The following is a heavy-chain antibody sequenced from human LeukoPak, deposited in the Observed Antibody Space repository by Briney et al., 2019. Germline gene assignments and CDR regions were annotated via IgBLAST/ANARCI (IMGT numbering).Heavy chain of an antibody. CDR1: GGSFSGYY. J-gene: IGHJ6*02. D-gene: IGHD1-26*01. V-gene: IGHV4-34*01. Sequence: SETLSLTCAVYGGSFSGYYWSWIRQPPGKGLEWIGEINHSGSTNYNPSLKSRVTISVDTSKNQFSLKLSSVTAADTAVYYCASPNSGSSIYYYYYGMDVWGQGTTVTVSS. CDR2: INHSGST. CDR3: ASPNSGSSIYYYYYGMDV.